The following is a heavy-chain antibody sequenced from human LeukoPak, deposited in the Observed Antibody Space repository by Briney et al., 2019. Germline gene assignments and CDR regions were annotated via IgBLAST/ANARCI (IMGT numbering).Heavy chain of an antibody. D-gene: IGHD4-17*01. J-gene: IGHJ1*01. V-gene: IGHV4-34*01. CDR2: IYYSGST. CDR3: AKEGYGDYGYYQH. Sequence: SETLSLTCAVYGGSFSGHYWSWIRQPPGKGLEWIGSIYYSGSTYYNPSLKSRVTISVDTSKNQFSLKLSSVTAADTAVYYCAKEGYGDYGYYQHWGQGTLVTVSS. CDR1: GGSFSGHY.